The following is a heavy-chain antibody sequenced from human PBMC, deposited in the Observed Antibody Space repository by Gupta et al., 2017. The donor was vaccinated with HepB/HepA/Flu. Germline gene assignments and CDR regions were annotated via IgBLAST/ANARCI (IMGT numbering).Heavy chain of an antibody. J-gene: IGHJ4*02. CDR3: ASRPDIAVGPFDF. D-gene: IGHD6-19*01. CDR1: GYTFRNYP. V-gene: IGHV1-3*04. Sequence: QVHLVQSGTEVKKPGASVKVSCKASGYTFRNYPIHWVRQAPGQRPEWMGWIDTGNGDTADSQKFEDRFTITRDTSASTASMELSSLRSEDTAVYYCASRPDIAVGPFDFWGQGTVVTVSS. CDR2: IDTGNGDT.